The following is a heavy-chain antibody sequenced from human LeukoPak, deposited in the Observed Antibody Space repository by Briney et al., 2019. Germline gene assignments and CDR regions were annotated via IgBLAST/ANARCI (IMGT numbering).Heavy chain of an antibody. CDR2: ISSSSSYI. Sequence: GGSLRLSCAASGFTFSSHSMNWVRQAPGKGLEWVSSISSSSSYIYYADSVKGRFTISRDNAKNSLYLQMNSLRAEDTAVYYCARTPHSGSYRVDYWGQGTLVTVSS. CDR3: ARTPHSGSYRVDY. J-gene: IGHJ4*02. V-gene: IGHV3-21*01. CDR1: GFTFSSHS. D-gene: IGHD1-26*01.